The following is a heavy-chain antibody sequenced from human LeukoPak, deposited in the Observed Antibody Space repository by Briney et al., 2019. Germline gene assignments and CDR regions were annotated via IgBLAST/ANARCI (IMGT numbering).Heavy chain of an antibody. CDR1: GGSFSGYY. Sequence: PSETLSLTCAVYGGSFSGYYWSWIRQPPGKGLEWIGEINHSGSTNYNPSLKSRVTISVDTSKNQFSLKLSSVTAADTAVYHRARGGRPVTRKFDYWGQGTLVTVSS. D-gene: IGHD4-17*01. J-gene: IGHJ4*02. CDR3: ARGGRPVTRKFDY. CDR2: INHSGST. V-gene: IGHV4-34*01.